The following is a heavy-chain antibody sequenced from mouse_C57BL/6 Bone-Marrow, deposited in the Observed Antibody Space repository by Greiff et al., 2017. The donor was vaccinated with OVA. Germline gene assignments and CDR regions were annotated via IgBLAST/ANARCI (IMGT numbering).Heavy chain of an antibody. CDR1: GYSITSDY. CDR3: ARSLYYGQFPSYAMDY. D-gene: IGHD1-1*01. CDR2: ISYSGST. Sequence: EVQLKESGPGLAKPSQTLSLTCSVTGYSITSDYWNWIRKFPGNKLEYMGYISYSGSTYYNPSLKSRISITRDTSKNQYYLQLNSVTTEDTATYYCARSLYYGQFPSYAMDYWGQGTSVTVSS. J-gene: IGHJ4*01. V-gene: IGHV3-8*01.